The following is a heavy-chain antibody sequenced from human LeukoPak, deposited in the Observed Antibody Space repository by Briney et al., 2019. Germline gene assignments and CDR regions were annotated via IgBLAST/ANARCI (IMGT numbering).Heavy chain of an antibody. D-gene: IGHD3-10*01. J-gene: IGHJ4*02. Sequence: PGGSLRLSCAASGFTFSSYAMSWVRQAPGKGLEWVSAISGSGGSTYYADSVKGRFTISRDNSKNTLYLQMNSLRAEDTAVYYCAKDSPITMFRGVYPVDYWGQGTLVTVSS. CDR2: ISGSGGST. CDR3: AKDSPITMFRGVYPVDY. CDR1: GFTFSSYA. V-gene: IGHV3-23*01.